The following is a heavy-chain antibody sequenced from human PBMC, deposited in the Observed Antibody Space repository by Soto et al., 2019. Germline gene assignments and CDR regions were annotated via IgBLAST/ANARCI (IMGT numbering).Heavy chain of an antibody. D-gene: IGHD6-6*01. J-gene: IGHJ6*02. CDR2: IIPIFGTA. CDR1: GGTFSRYA. CDR3: ARDLYSSSSGYYYYYYGMDV. Sequence: AVKVSCKASGGTFSRYAISWVRQAPGHGLAWMGGIIPIFGTANYAQKFQGRVTITADKSTSTAYMELSSLRSEDTAVYYCARDLYSSSSGYYYYYYGMDVWGQGTTVTVSS. V-gene: IGHV1-69*06.